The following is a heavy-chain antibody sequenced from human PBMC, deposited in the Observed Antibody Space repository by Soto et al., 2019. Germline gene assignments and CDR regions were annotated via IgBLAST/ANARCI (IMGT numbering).Heavy chain of an antibody. Sequence: SETLSLTCAVSGGSISSGGYSWSWIRQPPGKGLEWIGYIYHSGSTYYNPSLKSRVTISVDRSKNQFSLKLSSVTAADTAVYYCARARLRYYXILTGYSPYYYYYGMDVWGQGTTVTVSS. D-gene: IGHD3-9*01. J-gene: IGHJ6*02. CDR2: IYHSGST. CDR3: ARARLRYYXILTGYSPYYYYYGMDV. V-gene: IGHV4-30-2*01. CDR1: GGSISSGGYS.